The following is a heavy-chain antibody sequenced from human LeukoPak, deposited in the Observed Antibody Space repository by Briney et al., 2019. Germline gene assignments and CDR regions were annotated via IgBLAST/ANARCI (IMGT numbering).Heavy chain of an antibody. J-gene: IGHJ4*02. Sequence: PAETLSLTCTVSGGASSSYYWSWIRQPPGKGLEWIGYIYDSGSTNYNPSLKSRVTISVDPSKNQFSLKLTSVTAADTAVYYCARGKWGYHFASWGQGTLVTVSS. V-gene: IGHV4-59*01. CDR2: IYDSGST. CDR3: ARGKWGYHFAS. CDR1: GGASSSYY. D-gene: IGHD3-16*01.